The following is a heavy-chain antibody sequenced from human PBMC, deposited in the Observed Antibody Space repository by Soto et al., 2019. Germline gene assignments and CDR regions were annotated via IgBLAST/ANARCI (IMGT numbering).Heavy chain of an antibody. Sequence: GGSLRLSCAASGFTFSSYAMSWVSQAPGKGLGLVSAISGSGGSTYYANSVKGRFTISRDNSKNTLYLQMNSLRAEDTAVYYCAKGIAAARPQAFDPWGQGTLVTVSS. CDR2: ISGSGGST. D-gene: IGHD6-6*01. V-gene: IGHV3-23*01. J-gene: IGHJ5*02. CDR3: AKGIAAARPQAFDP. CDR1: GFTFSSYA.